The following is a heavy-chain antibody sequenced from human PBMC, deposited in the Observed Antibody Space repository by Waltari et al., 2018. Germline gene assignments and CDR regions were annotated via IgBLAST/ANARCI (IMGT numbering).Heavy chain of an antibody. V-gene: IGHV3-43*01. CDR1: GFTFDDYT. CDR2: IIWDGGST. CDR3: AKTRGGSTSTTAFDY. D-gene: IGHD2-2*01. Sequence: EVQLVESGGVVVQPGGSLRLSCAASGFTFDDYTMHWVRQAPGKGLEWVSLIIWDGGSTYYADSVKGRFAISRDNSKNSLYLQMNSLRTEDTALYYCAKTRGGSTSTTAFDYWGQGTLVTVSS. J-gene: IGHJ4*02.